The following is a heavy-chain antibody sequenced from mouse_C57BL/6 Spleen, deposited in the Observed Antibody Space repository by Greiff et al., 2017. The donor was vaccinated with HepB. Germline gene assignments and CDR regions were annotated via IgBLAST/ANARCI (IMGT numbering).Heavy chain of an antibody. CDR1: GFSLTSYG. V-gene: IGHV2-6*01. Sequence: VQLQESGPGLVAPSQSLSITCTVSGFSLTSYGVDWVRQSPGKGLEWLGVIWGVGSTNYNSALKARLSISKDNSKSQVFLKMNSLQTDDTAMYYCARTAHDLYAMDYWGQGTSVTVSS. CDR3: ARTAHDLYAMDY. D-gene: IGHD3-2*02. CDR2: IWGVGST. J-gene: IGHJ4*01.